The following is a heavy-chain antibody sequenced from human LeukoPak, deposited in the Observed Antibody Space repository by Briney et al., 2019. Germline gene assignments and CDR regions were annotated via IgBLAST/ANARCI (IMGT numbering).Heavy chain of an antibody. J-gene: IGHJ4*02. CDR3: ARGGPFGGY. D-gene: IGHD3-16*01. V-gene: IGHV3-7*03. Sequence: PGGSLRLSCAASGFIFRDYAMSWVRQAPGKGLEWVANIRQDDGEKYYVASVKGRFTISRDNAKNSLYLQMNSLRAEDTAVYYCARGGPFGGYWGQGTLVTVSS. CDR1: GFIFRDYA. CDR2: IRQDDGEK.